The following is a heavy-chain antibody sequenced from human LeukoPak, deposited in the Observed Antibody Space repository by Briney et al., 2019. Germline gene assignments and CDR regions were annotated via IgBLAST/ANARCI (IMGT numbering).Heavy chain of an antibody. CDR1: GYTFTGYY. D-gene: IGHD3-22*01. V-gene: IGHV1-2*06. CDR2: INPNSGGT. Sequence: ASVKVSCKASGYTFTGYYMHWVRQAPGQGLEWMGRINPNSGGTNYAQKFQGRVTMTRDTSISTAYMELSRLRSDDTAVYYCARDPNGIVIISSYWFDPWGQGTLVTVSS. CDR3: ARDPNGIVIISSYWFDP. J-gene: IGHJ5*02.